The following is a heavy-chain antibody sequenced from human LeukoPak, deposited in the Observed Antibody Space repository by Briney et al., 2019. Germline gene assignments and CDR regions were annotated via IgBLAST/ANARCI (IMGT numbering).Heavy chain of an antibody. CDR3: AKGGSSGYFGYYYMDV. Sequence: GGSLRLSCAASGFTFSSYGMSWVRQAPGKGLEWVSAISGSGGSTYYAGSVKGRFTISRDNSKNTLYLQMNSLRAEDTAVYYCAKGGSSGYFGYYYMDVWGKGTTVTISS. D-gene: IGHD3-22*01. CDR1: GFTFSSYG. V-gene: IGHV3-23*01. CDR2: ISGSGGST. J-gene: IGHJ6*03.